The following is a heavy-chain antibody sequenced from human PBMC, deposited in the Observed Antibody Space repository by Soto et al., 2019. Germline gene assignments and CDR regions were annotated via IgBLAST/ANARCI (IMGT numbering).Heavy chain of an antibody. CDR1: GYTFTGYY. Sequence: GASVKGSCKASGYTFTGYYMHWVRQAPGQWLEWMGWINPNNGSTNYSQKFQGRVTMTRDTSASTAYMELSSLRSEDTAVYYCARDIAVAGVNLKHDAFDIWGQGTMVTVSS. CDR2: INPNNGST. V-gene: IGHV1-2*02. J-gene: IGHJ3*02. CDR3: ARDIAVAGVNLKHDAFDI. D-gene: IGHD6-19*01.